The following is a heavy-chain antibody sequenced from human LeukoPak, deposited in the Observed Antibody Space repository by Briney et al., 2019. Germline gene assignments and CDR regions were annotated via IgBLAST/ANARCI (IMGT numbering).Heavy chain of an antibody. CDR2: IYSGGST. D-gene: IGHD2-2*01. CDR1: EFSVGSNY. V-gene: IGHV3-53*01. Sequence: GGSLRLSCAASEFSVGSNYMTWVRQAPGKGLEWVSLIYSGGSTYYADSVKGRFTISRDDSKAMLYLQMSGLQSDDTGIYYCTTGLGRTNDDYWGPGTLVTVSS. J-gene: IGHJ4*02. CDR3: TTGLGRTNDDY.